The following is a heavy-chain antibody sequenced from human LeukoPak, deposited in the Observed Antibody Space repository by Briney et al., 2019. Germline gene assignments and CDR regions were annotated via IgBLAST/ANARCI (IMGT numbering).Heavy chain of an antibody. CDR3: ARLRYYDSSGYSYYYYYGMDV. CDR2: INHSGST. CDR1: GFTVSSNY. D-gene: IGHD3-22*01. V-gene: IGHV4-34*01. J-gene: IGHJ6*02. Sequence: GSLRLSCAASGFTVSSNYMSWIRQPPGKGLEWIGEINHSGSTNYNPSLKSRVTISVDTSKNQFSLKLSSVTAADTAVYYCARLRYYDSSGYSYYYYYGMDVWGQGTTVTVSS.